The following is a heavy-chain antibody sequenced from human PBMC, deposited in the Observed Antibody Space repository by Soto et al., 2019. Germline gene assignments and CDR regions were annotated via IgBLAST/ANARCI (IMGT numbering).Heavy chain of an antibody. J-gene: IGHJ6*02. V-gene: IGHV3-53*01. D-gene: IGHD5-12*01. CDR1: GFTVSSNY. CDR3: ARSEVATYMGVRYYYGMDV. CDR2: IYNGGSA. Sequence: EVQLVESGGGLVQPGGSLRISCAASGFTVSSNYMSWVRQAPGKGLEWVSVIYNGGSAYYADSVKGRFTISRDNSKNTLYLQMNSLRAEDTAVYYCARSEVATYMGVRYYYGMDVWGQGTTVTVSS.